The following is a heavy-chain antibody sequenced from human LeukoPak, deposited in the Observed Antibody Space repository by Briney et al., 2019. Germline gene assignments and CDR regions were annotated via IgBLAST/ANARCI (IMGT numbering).Heavy chain of an antibody. CDR1: GFTFSSAW. V-gene: IGHV3-15*01. CDR3: LYYYDTMSRLHLEY. D-gene: IGHD3-22*01. Sequence: GGSLRLSCAGSGFTFSSAWMMWVRQAPGKGLEWVGRIKSIPDGGTTDCGAPVKGRFTISRDDSKSTLYLQMNSLKTEDTAVYYCLYYYDTMSRLHLEYWGQGTLVTVSS. CDR2: IKSIPDGGTT. J-gene: IGHJ4*02.